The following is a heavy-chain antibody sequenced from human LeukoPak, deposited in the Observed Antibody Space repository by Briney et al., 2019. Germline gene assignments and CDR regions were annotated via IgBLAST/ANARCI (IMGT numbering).Heavy chain of an antibody. CDR2: INHSGYT. CDR1: GESSFSNYY. J-gene: IGHJ4*02. Sequence: SETLSLTCAIYGESSFSNYYWSWIRQTPGGALEWIGEINHSGYTNYNPSLKSRVTLSIDTSKNQFSLRLNSVTAADTAVYYCSRQVVGNDYWGQGTLVTVSS. V-gene: IGHV4-34*01. CDR3: SRQVVGNDY. D-gene: IGHD3-22*01.